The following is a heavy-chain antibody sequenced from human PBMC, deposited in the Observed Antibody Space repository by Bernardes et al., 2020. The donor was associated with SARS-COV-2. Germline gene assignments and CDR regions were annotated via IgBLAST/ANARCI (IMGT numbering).Heavy chain of an antibody. D-gene: IGHD6-6*01. CDR1: GFTFSSYW. CDR2: INTDGSST. V-gene: IGHV3-74*01. Sequence: GSLRLSCAASGFTFSSYWIHWVRQVPGKGLVWVSRINTDGSSTNYADSVKGRFTISRDNAKNSLYLQMNSLRAEDTAVYYCARSAFLSSSPQYYFDYWGQGALVTVSS. J-gene: IGHJ4*02. CDR3: ARSAFLSSSPQYYFDY.